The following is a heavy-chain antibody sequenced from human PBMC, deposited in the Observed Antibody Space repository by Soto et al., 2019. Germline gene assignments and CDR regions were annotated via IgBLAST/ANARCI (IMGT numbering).Heavy chain of an antibody. CDR2: IVPFFGTA. D-gene: IGHD3-3*01. CDR3: ARGPLWSRSQISRGGMDV. J-gene: IGHJ6*02. V-gene: IGHV1-69*06. Sequence: QVQLLQSGAEVKKPGSSVKVSCKASGGTFTSYAISWVRQAPGQWLEWMGGIVPFFGTATYAQRFQDRVTITGDRSASTAYLEMSAVSSDDTAVYYCARGPLWSRSQISRGGMDVWGQGTSVIVSS. CDR1: GGTFTSYA.